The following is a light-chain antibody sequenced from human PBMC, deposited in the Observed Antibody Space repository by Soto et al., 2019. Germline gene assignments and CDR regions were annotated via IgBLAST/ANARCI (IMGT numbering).Light chain of an antibody. CDR1: QNIYSN. Sequence: EIVLTQSPATLSVSPGERAARSCLASQNIYSNVAWYQQRPGQAHRLLIYRASTRATGIAARFSGSGYGKEGNLNISRLQSEDGAVYYRQKYEKSPWTCGQGTKGDIK. CDR3: QKYEKSPWT. CDR2: RAS. V-gene: IGKV3-15*01. J-gene: IGKJ1*01.